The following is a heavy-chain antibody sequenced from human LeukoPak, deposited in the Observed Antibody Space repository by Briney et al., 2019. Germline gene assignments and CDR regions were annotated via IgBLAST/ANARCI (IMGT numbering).Heavy chain of an antibody. D-gene: IGHD3-22*01. CDR1: GGSTSSGNYY. CDR2: ISSSGNT. CDR3: ACLSGYYPPPTGY. Sequence: PSETLSLTCTVSGGSTSSGNYYWGWIRQPPGKGLEWIGGISSSGNTYYNPSLKSRITIFIDTSKNQFSLKLSSVTAADTAVYYCACLSGYYPPPTGYWGQGTLVTVSS. V-gene: IGHV4-39*01. J-gene: IGHJ4*02.